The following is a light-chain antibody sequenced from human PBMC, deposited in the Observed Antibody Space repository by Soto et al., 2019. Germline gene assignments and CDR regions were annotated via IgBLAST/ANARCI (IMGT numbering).Light chain of an antibody. CDR3: QQYYNLQPDT. V-gene: IGKV1-33*01. CDR1: QDISNY. Sequence: DIQMTQSPSSLSASVGDRVTITCQASQDISNYLNWYQQKPGKATKLLIYDASNLETGVPSRFSGSGSGTDYAYTISSLQPADIATYYCQQYYNLQPDTCGQGTKLEIK. J-gene: IGKJ2*01. CDR2: DAS.